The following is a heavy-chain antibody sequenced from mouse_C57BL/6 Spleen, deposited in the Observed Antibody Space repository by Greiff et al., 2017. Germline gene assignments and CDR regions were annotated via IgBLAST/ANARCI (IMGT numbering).Heavy chain of an antibody. CDR2: INPNYGTT. J-gene: IGHJ3*01. CDR1: GYSFTDYN. D-gene: IGHD5-1*01. Sequence: VQLQQSGPELVKPGASVKISCKASGYSFTDYNMNWVKQSTGKSLEWIGVINPNYGTTSYNQKFKGKATLTVDQSSSTAYRQLNSLTSADSAVYYCARGDSTFAWFAYWGQGTLVTVSA. V-gene: IGHV1-39*01. CDR3: ARGDSTFAWFAY.